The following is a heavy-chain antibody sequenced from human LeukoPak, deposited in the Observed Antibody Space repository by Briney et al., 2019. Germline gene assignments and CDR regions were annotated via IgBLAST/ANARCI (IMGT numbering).Heavy chain of an antibody. V-gene: IGHV4-39*07. D-gene: IGHD2-15*01. J-gene: IGHJ3*02. CDR3: TRVSCGGGSCYESRGAFDI. CDR2: IYYSGST. CDR1: GGSISSSIHY. Sequence: SQTLSLTCTVSGGSISSSIHYWGWIRQPPGKGLEWIGSIYYSGSTYYNPSLKSRVTISVDTSKNQFSLKLSSVTAADTAMYFCTRVSCGGGSCYESRGAFDIWGQGTIVIASS.